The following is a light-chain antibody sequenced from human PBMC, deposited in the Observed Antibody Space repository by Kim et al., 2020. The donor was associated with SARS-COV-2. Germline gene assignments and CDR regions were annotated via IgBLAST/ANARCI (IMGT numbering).Light chain of an antibody. CDR2: GAS. J-gene: IGKJ1*01. Sequence: SPEERATLSCRASQRVSSSYLAWYQQKPGQAPRLLIYGASSRATGIPDRFSGSGSGTDFTLTISRLEPEDFAVYYCQQYGSSPWTFGQGTKVDIK. CDR1: QRVSSSY. V-gene: IGKV3-20*01. CDR3: QQYGSSPWT.